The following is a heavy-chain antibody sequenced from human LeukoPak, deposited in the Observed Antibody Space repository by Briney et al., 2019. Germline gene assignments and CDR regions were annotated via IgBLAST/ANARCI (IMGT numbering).Heavy chain of an antibody. Sequence: GGSLRLSCAASGFTFSSYSMNWVRQAPGKGLEWVSYISSSSSSTIYYADSVKGRFTISRDNSKNTLYLQMNSLRAEDTAVYYCAKDYGHMIVVVDAFDIWGQGTMVTVSS. CDR2: ISSSSSSTI. CDR3: AKDYGHMIVVVDAFDI. CDR1: GFTFSSYS. J-gene: IGHJ3*02. V-gene: IGHV3-48*01. D-gene: IGHD3-22*01.